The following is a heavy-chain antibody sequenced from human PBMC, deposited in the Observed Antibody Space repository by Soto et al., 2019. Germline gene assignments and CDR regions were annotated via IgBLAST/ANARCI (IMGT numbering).Heavy chain of an antibody. J-gene: IGHJ6*02. CDR2: IVPVFPSV. V-gene: IGHV1-69*01. Sequence: QVQLVQSGAEVKRPGSSVKVSCKASGGAFSNYAIYWVQQAPGQGLEWLGAIVPVFPSVYYAPKFQGRLTITADAPTNTVYMMLTSLKSEDTAVYYCAREMPSTAAAYFYYGLDVWGQGSSVTVSS. CDR3: AREMPSTAAAYFYYGLDV. CDR1: GGAFSNYA. D-gene: IGHD6-13*01.